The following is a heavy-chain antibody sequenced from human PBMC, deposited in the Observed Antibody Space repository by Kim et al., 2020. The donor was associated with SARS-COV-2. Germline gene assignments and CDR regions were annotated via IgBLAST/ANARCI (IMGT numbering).Heavy chain of an antibody. D-gene: IGHD2-2*01. Sequence: GGSLRLSCAASGFTFDDYAMHWVRQAPGKGLEWVSGISWNSGSIGYADSVKGRFTISRDNAKNSLYLQMNSLRAEDTALYYCAKAVVPAAYFDYWGQGTLVTVSS. CDR2: ISWNSGSI. J-gene: IGHJ4*02. V-gene: IGHV3-9*01. CDR1: GFTFDDYA. CDR3: AKAVVPAAYFDY.